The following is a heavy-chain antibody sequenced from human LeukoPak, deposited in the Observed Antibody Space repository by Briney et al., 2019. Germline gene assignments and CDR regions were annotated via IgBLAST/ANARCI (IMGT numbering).Heavy chain of an antibody. J-gene: IGHJ4*02. CDR1: GFIFGDYT. Sequence: GGSLRLSCTASGFIFGDYTMVWFRQGPGKGLEWVGFIRNRSDGEAREYAVSVKGRFTVSRDDSKNIAYLQMNSLRPEDTAVYYCARDVNLKQLADWGQGTLVTVSS. D-gene: IGHD1-1*01. CDR3: ARDVNLKQLAD. CDR2: IRNRSDGEAR. V-gene: IGHV3-49*03.